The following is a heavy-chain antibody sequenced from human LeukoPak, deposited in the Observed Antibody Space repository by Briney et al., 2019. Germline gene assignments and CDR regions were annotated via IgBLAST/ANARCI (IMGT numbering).Heavy chain of an antibody. D-gene: IGHD3-3*01. V-gene: IGHV3-7*01. CDR2: IKQDGSEK. CDR1: GFTFSSYA. Sequence: GGSLRLSCAASGFTFSSYAMSWVRQAPGKGLEWVANIKQDGSEKYYVDSVKGRFTISRDNAKNSLYLQMNSLRAEDTAVYYCARGPYYDFWSGFTKDYYYYGMDVWGQGTTVTVSS. CDR3: ARGPYYDFWSGFTKDYYYYGMDV. J-gene: IGHJ6*02.